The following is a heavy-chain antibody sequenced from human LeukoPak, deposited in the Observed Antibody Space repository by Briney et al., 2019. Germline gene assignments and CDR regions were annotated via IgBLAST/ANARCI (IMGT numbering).Heavy chain of an antibody. Sequence: GGSLRLSCAASGFTFCSYIMNWVRQAPGKGLEWVSYISSSSSTIYYADSVKGRFTISRDNAKNSLYLQMNSLRAEDTAVYYCARGGGSSMGGWGQGTLVTVSS. CDR3: ARGGGSSMGG. D-gene: IGHD1-26*01. CDR1: GFTFCSYI. V-gene: IGHV3-48*04. CDR2: ISSSSSTI. J-gene: IGHJ4*02.